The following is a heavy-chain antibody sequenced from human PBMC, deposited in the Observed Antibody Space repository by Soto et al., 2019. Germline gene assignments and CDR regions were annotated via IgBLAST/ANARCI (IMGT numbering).Heavy chain of an antibody. V-gene: IGHV3-48*01. CDR1: GFTFSSYS. J-gene: IGHJ5*02. CDR2: ISSSSSTI. Sequence: EVQLVESGGGLVQPGGSLRLSCAASGFTFSSYSMNWVRQAPGKGLEWVSYISSSSSTIYYADSVKGRFTISRDNAKNALYLQMNSLRAEDTAVYYCAREADIVNWFDPWGQGTLGTVSS. D-gene: IGHD3-9*01. CDR3: AREADIVNWFDP.